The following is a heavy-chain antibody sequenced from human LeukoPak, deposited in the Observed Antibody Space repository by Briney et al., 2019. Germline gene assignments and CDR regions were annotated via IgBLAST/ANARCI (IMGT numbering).Heavy chain of an antibody. D-gene: IGHD2-2*01. J-gene: IGHJ4*02. CDR2: IIPILGIA. Sequence: SVKVSCKASGGTFSSYAISWVRQAPGQGLEWMGRIIPILGIANYAQKFQGRVTITADKSTSTAYMELSSLRSEDTAVYYCASPPGASCSSTSCYFDYWGQGTLVTVSS. V-gene: IGHV1-69*04. CDR3: ASPPGASCSSTSCYFDY. CDR1: GGTFSSYA.